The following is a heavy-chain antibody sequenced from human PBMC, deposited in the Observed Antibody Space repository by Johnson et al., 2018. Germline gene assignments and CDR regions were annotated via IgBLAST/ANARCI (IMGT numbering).Heavy chain of an antibody. V-gene: IGHV3-48*02. Sequence: VQLVESGGGLVQPGGSLRLSCAASGFTFSSYSMNWVRQAPGKGLEWVSYISSSSSTIYYADSVKGRFTIARDNAKNSLYLQMNSLRDEDTAVYSCARAIVGKGYFQHWGQGTLVTVSS. D-gene: IGHD1-26*01. CDR2: ISSSSSTI. J-gene: IGHJ1*01. CDR1: GFTFSSYS. CDR3: ARAIVGKGYFQH.